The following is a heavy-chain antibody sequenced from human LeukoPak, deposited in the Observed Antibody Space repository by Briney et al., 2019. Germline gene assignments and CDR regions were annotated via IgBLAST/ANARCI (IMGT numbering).Heavy chain of an antibody. CDR2: IYTSGST. J-gene: IGHJ4*02. D-gene: IGHD3-22*01. CDR1: GNSFGNYY. V-gene: IGHV4-4*07. CDR3: ARVAHYYDSSGHGYYFDY. Sequence: SETLSLTCTVSGNSFGNYYWSWIRQPAGKGLEWIGRIYTSGSTTYNPSLKSRVTMSVDTSKNQFSLKLSSVTAADTAVYYCARVAHYYDSSGHGYYFDYWGQGTLVTVSS.